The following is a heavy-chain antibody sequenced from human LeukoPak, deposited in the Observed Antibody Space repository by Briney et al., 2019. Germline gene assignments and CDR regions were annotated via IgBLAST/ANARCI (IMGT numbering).Heavy chain of an antibody. V-gene: IGHV4-34*01. Sequence: PGGSLRLSCAASGFTFNTYTMNWVRQPPGKGLEWIGEINHSGSTNYNPSLKSRVTISVDTSKNQFSLKLSSVTAADTAVYYCARGRWVGYCSSTSCYRGRYHYYYYGMDVWGQGTTVTVSS. D-gene: IGHD2-2*02. CDR3: ARGRWVGYCSSTSCYRGRYHYYYYGMDV. J-gene: IGHJ6*02. CDR1: GFTFNTYT. CDR2: INHSGST.